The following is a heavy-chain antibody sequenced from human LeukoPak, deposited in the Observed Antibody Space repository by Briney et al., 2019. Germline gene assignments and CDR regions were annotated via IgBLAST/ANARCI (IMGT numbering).Heavy chain of an antibody. CDR2: IYPGDSDT. J-gene: IGHJ4*02. Sequence: GESLKISCKGSGYSFTTYWIGWVCQIPGKGLEWMGIIYPGDSDTRYSPSFQGQVTISADKSISTAYLQWSSLKASDTAMYYCARHQIVGATRSPFDYWGQGTLVTVSS. CDR3: ARHQIVGATRSPFDY. V-gene: IGHV5-51*01. CDR1: GYSFTTYW. D-gene: IGHD1-26*01.